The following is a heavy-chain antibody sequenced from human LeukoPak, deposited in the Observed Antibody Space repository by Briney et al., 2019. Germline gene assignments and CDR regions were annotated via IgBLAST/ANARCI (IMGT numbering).Heavy chain of an antibody. CDR3: ARARGVSTGYRPIDY. Sequence: GSLRPSFAALRFPFYQYGMNRGRPASGEGPEGGGVIWYDGSNKHYAESVKGRFSISRDNSKSTLYLQMNSLRAEDTAVYYCARARGVSTGYRPIDYWGQGTLVTVSS. CDR1: FPFYQYG. D-gene: IGHD3-22*01. J-gene: IGHJ4*02. V-gene: IGHV3-33*08. CDR2: IWYDGSNK.